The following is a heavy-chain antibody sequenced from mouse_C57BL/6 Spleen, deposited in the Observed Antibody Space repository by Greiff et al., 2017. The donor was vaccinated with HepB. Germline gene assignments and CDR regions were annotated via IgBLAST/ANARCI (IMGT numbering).Heavy chain of an antibody. CDR1: GYSFTDYN. D-gene: IGHD1-1*01. Sequence: EVKLMESGPELVKPGASVKISCKASGYSFTDYNMNWVKQSNGKSLEWIGVINPNYGTTSYNQKFKGKATLTVDQSSSTAYMQLNSLTSEDSAVYYCARGDGSSPYWYFDVWGTGTTVTVSS. CDR3: ARGDGSSPYWYFDV. J-gene: IGHJ1*03. CDR2: INPNYGTT. V-gene: IGHV1-39*01.